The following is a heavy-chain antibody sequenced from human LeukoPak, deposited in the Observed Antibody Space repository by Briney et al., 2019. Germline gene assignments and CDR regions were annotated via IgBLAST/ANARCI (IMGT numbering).Heavy chain of an antibody. V-gene: IGHV3-48*03. CDR2: ISSSGSTI. D-gene: IGHD5-12*01. J-gene: IGHJ4*02. CDR1: GFTFSSYE. Sequence: GGSLRLSCAASGFTFSSYEMNWVRQAPGKGLEWVSYISSSGSTIYYADSVEGRFTISRDNAKNSLYLQMNSLRAEDTAVYYCARGGYSGYDKNFDYWGQGTLVTVSS. CDR3: ARGGYSGYDKNFDY.